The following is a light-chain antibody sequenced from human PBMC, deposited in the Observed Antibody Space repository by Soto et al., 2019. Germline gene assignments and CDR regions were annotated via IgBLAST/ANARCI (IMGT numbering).Light chain of an antibody. CDR1: SSNIGSNY. CDR3: AAWDDSLSAVV. Sequence: QSVLTQPPSASGTPGRRVTICCSGSSSNIGSNYVYWYQQLPGSAPKLLIYRNDQRPSGVPDRFSASKSGTAASLAISGLRSEDEADYHCAAWDDSLSAVVFGGGTKLTVL. CDR2: RND. V-gene: IGLV1-47*01. J-gene: IGLJ2*01.